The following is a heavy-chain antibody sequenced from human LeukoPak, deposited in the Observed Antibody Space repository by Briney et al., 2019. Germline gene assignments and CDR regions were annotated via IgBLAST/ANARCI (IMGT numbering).Heavy chain of an antibody. CDR1: GGAIISDSFY. V-gene: IGHV4-39*01. J-gene: IGHJ4*02. CDR3: GRLFDS. CDR2: INYSGTT. Sequence: SETLSLTCTVSGGAIISDSFYWGWVRQPPGKGLEWVGIINYSGTTYYNPSLRSRVSISVDTSRTQFFLRLNSVSAADTAVYYCGRLFDSWGQGILVTVSS.